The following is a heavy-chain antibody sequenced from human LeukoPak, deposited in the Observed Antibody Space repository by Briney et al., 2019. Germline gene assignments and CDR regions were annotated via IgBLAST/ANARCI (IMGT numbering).Heavy chain of an antibody. CDR3: ARDLSPYYYGSGSYYN. CDR2: ISAYNGNT. J-gene: IGHJ4*02. V-gene: IGHV1-18*01. CDR1: GYTFTSYG. Sequence: GASVKVSCKASGYTFTSYGISWVRQAPGQGLEWMGWISAYNGNTNYAQKLQGRVTMTTDTSTSTAYMELRSLRSDDTAVYYCARDLSPYYYGSGSYYNWGQGTLVTASS. D-gene: IGHD3-10*01.